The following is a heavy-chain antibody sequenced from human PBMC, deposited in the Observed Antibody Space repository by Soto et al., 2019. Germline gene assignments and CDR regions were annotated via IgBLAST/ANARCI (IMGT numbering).Heavy chain of an antibody. V-gene: IGHV4-34*01. Sequence: SETLSLTCAVYGGSFSGYYWSWIRQPPGKGLEWIGEINHSGSTNYNPSLKSRVTISVDTSKNQFSLKLSSVTAADTAVYYWAGGATFDGGEQNWFDPWGQGTLVTVSS. CDR3: AGGATFDGGEQNWFDP. J-gene: IGHJ5*02. CDR2: INHSGST. D-gene: IGHD3-16*01. CDR1: GGSFSGYY.